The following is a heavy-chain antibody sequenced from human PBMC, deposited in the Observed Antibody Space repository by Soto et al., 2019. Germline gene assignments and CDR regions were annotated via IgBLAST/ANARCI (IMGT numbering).Heavy chain of an antibody. J-gene: IGHJ4*02. V-gene: IGHV1-18*01. CDR2: ISAYNGNT. D-gene: IGHD3-10*01. CDR3: ASGWFGEFVYYFDY. CDR1: GYTFTSYG. Sequence: XVKVSCKASGYTFTSYGISWVRHAPGQGLEWMGWISAYNGNTNYAQKLQGRVTMTTDTSTSTAYMELRSLGYDDTAVYYCASGWFGEFVYYFDYWGQGTLVTVSS.